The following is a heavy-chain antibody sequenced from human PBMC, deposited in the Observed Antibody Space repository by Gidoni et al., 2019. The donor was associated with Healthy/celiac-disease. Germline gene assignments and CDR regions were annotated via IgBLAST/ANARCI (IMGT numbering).Heavy chain of an antibody. D-gene: IGHD6-19*01. Sequence: SVRVSCKASGYTFTSYGISWVRQAPGQGLEWMGWISAYNGNTNYAQKLQGRVTMTTDTSTSTAYMELRSLRSDDTAVYYCARVVAGTFPHDYWGQGTLVTVSS. CDR1: GYTFTSYG. CDR2: ISAYNGNT. V-gene: IGHV1-18*01. CDR3: ARVVAGTFPHDY. J-gene: IGHJ4*02.